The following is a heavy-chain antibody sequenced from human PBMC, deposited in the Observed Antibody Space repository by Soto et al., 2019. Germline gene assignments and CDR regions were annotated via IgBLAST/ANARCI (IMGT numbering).Heavy chain of an antibody. Sequence: QVQLVESGGGVVQPGRSLRLSCAASGFTFSSYAMHWVRQASGKGLEWVAVISYDGSNKYYADSVKGRFTISRDNSKNTLYLQMNSLRAEDTAVYYCAKMYSSGWYGYFDYWGQGTLVTVSS. J-gene: IGHJ4*02. CDR2: ISYDGSNK. D-gene: IGHD6-19*01. CDR1: GFTFSSYA. CDR3: AKMYSSGWYGYFDY. V-gene: IGHV3-30-3*02.